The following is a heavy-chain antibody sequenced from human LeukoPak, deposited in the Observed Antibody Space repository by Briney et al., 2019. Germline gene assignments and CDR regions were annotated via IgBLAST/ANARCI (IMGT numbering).Heavy chain of an antibody. D-gene: IGHD2-2*01. CDR2: IYPGDSDT. CDR3: ARHGCSSTSCYVGYYYYGMDV. Sequence: GESLKISCKGSGYSFTSYWIGWVRQMPGKGLEWMGIIYPGDSDTRYSPSFQGQVTISADKSISTAYLQWSSLKASGTAMYYCARHGCSSTSCYVGYYYYGMDVWGQGTTVTVSS. CDR1: GYSFTSYW. V-gene: IGHV5-51*01. J-gene: IGHJ6*02.